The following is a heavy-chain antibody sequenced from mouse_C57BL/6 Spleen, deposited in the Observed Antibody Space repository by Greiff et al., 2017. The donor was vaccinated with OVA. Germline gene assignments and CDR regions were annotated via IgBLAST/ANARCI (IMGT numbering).Heavy chain of an antibody. J-gene: IGHJ2*01. Sequence: EVKVVESGGDLVKPGGSLKLSCAASGFTFSSYGMSWVRQTPDKRLEWVATISSGGSYTYYPDSVKGRFTISRDNAKNTLYLQMSSLKSEDTAMYYCARHEGWDRDYWGQGTTLTVSS. CDR3: ARHEGWDRDY. CDR1: GFTFSSYG. D-gene: IGHD3-3*01. V-gene: IGHV5-6*01. CDR2: ISSGGSYT.